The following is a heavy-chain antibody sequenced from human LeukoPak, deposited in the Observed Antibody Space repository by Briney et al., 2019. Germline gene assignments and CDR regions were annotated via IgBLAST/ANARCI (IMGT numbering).Heavy chain of an antibody. D-gene: IGHD6-19*01. CDR1: GFTFSSYA. V-gene: IGHV3-23*01. CDR3: AKVSLRLRQWLVPFDY. Sequence: PGGSLRLSCAASGFTFSSYAMSWVRQAPGKGLEWVSAISGSGGSTYYADSVKGRSTISRDNSKNTLYLQMNSLRAEDTAVYYCAKVSLRLRQWLVPFDYWGQGTLVTVSS. J-gene: IGHJ4*02. CDR2: ISGSGGST.